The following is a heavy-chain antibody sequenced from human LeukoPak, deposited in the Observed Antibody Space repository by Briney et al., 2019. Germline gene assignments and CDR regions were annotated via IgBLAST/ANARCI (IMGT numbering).Heavy chain of an antibody. CDR1: GGSISSGGYY. J-gene: IGHJ4*02. CDR2: IYYSGST. Sequence: SETLSLTCAVSGGSISSGGYYWSWIRQHPGKGLEWIGYIYYSGSTYYNPSLKSRVSISVDTSKNQFSLKLSSVTAADTAVYYCARGRGVRGLDYWGQGTLVTVSS. CDR3: ARGRGVRGLDY. D-gene: IGHD3-10*01. V-gene: IGHV4-31*11.